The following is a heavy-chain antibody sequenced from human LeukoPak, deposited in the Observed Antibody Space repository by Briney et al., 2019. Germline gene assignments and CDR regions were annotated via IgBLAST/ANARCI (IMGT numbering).Heavy chain of an antibody. Sequence: KSSETLSVTCTVSGASISSSSYYWGWIRQPPGKGLEWVGSIYYSGSTYYNPSLKSRATISVDTSKNQFSLKLSSVTAADTAVYYCARGRSAIAVAGCDYWGQGTLVTVSS. CDR3: ARGRSAIAVAGCDY. CDR1: GASISSSSYY. V-gene: IGHV4-39*07. CDR2: IYYSGST. J-gene: IGHJ4*02. D-gene: IGHD6-19*01.